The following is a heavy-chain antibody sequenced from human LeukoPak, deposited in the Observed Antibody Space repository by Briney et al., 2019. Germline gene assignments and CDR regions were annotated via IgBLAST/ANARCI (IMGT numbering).Heavy chain of an antibody. Sequence: PGGSLRLSCVASGFTFSSYGIHWVRQAPGKGLEWVAVISYDGSNKYYADSVKGRFTISRDNSKNTLYLQMNSLRTEDTAVYYCAKDAGYSSGWALLYDFWGQGTLVTVSS. CDR1: GFTFSSYG. V-gene: IGHV3-30*18. CDR2: ISYDGSNK. CDR3: AKDAGYSSGWALLYDF. J-gene: IGHJ4*02. D-gene: IGHD6-19*01.